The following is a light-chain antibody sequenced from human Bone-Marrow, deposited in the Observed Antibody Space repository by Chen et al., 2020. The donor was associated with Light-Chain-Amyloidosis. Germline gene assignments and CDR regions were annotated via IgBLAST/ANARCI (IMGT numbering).Light chain of an antibody. V-gene: IGLV2-14*01. Sequence: QSALTQPASVYGSPGQSITISCTGTSSDVGGDNHVSWYQQHPDKSPKLMIYEITNRPSWLPDRFSGSKSDNTASLTISGLQTEDEADYFCSSYTITNTLVFGSGTRVTVL. CDR1: SSDVGGDNH. J-gene: IGLJ1*01. CDR2: EIT. CDR3: SSYTITNTLV.